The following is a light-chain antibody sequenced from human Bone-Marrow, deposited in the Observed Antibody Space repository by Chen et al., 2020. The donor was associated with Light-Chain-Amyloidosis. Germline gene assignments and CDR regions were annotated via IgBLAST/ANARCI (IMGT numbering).Light chain of an antibody. CDR3: QQYESVPLT. CDR1: QDISNY. V-gene: IGKV1-33*01. CDR2: DVSNYDVS. J-gene: IGKJ4*01. Sequence: DIQMTQSPSSLSASVGDRVTITCQASQDISNYLNWYQQKPGKAPKLVFYDVSNYDVSNLETGVPSRFRGSGSGTDFTFTISSLQPEDIATYYCQQYESVPLTFGGGTRVEIK.